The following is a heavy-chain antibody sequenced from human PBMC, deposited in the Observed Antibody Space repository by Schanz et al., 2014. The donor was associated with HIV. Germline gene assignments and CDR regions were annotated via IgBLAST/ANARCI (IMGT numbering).Heavy chain of an antibody. Sequence: EVQLVESGGGLVQPGGSLRLSCAASGFTFTDYAMHWVRQVPGKGLEWVAGISWHGYTVGYADSVKGRFTISRDNAANALFLQMNSLRAEDTAVYYCARGQPLVQRWFDPWGQGTLVTVSS. CDR3: ARGQPLVQRWFDP. J-gene: IGHJ5*02. CDR1: GFTFTDYA. V-gene: IGHV3-9*01. CDR2: ISWHGYTV. D-gene: IGHD6-13*01.